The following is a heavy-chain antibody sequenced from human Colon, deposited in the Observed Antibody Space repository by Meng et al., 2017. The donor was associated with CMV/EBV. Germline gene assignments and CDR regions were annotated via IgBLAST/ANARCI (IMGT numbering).Heavy chain of an antibody. CDR1: ELNFKDAW. CDR2: IKSKGSGGTT. J-gene: IGHJ4*02. CDR3: AWDIAFYLAK. V-gene: IGHV3-15*01. D-gene: IGHD3-3*02. Sequence: VQMVEDVGGLVKPGESLRVSCVGSELNFKDAWMSWVRQAPGKGLEWIGRIKSKGSGGTTDYAAPVKDRFIISRDDSKNTLYLQMNSLEIEDTAIYFCAWDIAFYLAKWGQGALVTVSS.